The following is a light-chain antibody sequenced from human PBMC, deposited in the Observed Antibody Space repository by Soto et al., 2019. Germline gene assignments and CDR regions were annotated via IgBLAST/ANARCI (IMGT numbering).Light chain of an antibody. CDR2: AAS. J-gene: IGKJ1*01. CDR1: QSITTY. V-gene: IGKV1-39*01. Sequence: DILMTQSPSSLSAYVGDRVTITCRASQSITTYLNWYRQKPGKAPKLLIYAASSLQSGVPSRFSGSGSETEFTLTIRSLQPEDFATYSCQQSYNTTWTFGQGTKVDIK. CDR3: QQSYNTTWT.